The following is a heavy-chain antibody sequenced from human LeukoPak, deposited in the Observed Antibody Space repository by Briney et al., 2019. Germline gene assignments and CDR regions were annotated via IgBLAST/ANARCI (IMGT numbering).Heavy chain of an antibody. CDR2: INHSGST. J-gene: IGHJ4*02. D-gene: IGHD6-13*01. CDR1: GGSFSGYY. V-gene: IGHV4-34*01. CDR3: ARDPGWSSSWGSYFDY. Sequence: NPSETLSLTCAVYGGSFSGYYWSWIRQPPGKGLEWIGEINHSGSTNYNPSLKSRVTISVDTSKNQFSLKLSSVTAADTAVYYCARDPGWSSSWGSYFDYWGQGTLVTVSS.